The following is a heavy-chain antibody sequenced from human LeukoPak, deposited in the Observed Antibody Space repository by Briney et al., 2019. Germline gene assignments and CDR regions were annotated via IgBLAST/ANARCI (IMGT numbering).Heavy chain of an antibody. D-gene: IGHD4-23*01. CDR3: ARIRITVVTLDAFDI. V-gene: IGHV3-48*03. Sequence: GGSLRLSCAASGFTFSSYEMNWVRQAPGKGLEWVSYISSSGSTIYYADSVKGRFTISRDNAKNSLYLQMNSLRAEDTAVYYCARIRITVVTLDAFDIWGQGTMVTVSS. CDR1: GFTFSSYE. CDR2: ISSSGSTI. J-gene: IGHJ3*02.